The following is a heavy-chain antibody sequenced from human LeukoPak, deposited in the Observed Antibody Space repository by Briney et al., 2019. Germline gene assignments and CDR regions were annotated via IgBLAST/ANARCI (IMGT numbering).Heavy chain of an antibody. D-gene: IGHD6-19*01. CDR2: IYWDDDK. V-gene: IGHV2-5*02. Sequence: SGPTLVKPTQTLTLTFTFDAFTFSTSGVGVGWIRQPPGKALEWLALIYWDDDKRYSPSLKSRLTITKDTSTNQVVLTMTNMDPVDTATYYSAHTPRYSSLPDPHEYYFDYWGQGTLVTVSS. CDR1: AFTFSTSGVG. CDR3: AHTPRYSSLPDPHEYYFDY. J-gene: IGHJ4*02.